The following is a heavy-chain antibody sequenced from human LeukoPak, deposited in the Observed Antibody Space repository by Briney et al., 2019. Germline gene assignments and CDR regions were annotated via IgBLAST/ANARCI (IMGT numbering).Heavy chain of an antibody. CDR2: ISGSGGNT. CDR3: AKGQVASGNTLRFDS. V-gene: IGHV3-23*01. J-gene: IGHJ4*02. Sequence: PGGSLRLSCAVSGFTFSTYSMSWVRQAPGKGLEWVSSISGSGGNTYYADSAKGRFTISRDNSKNTLYMQMNSLRAEDTAVYYCAKGQVASGNTLRFDSWGQGTLVTVSS. CDR1: GFTFSTYS. D-gene: IGHD4-23*01.